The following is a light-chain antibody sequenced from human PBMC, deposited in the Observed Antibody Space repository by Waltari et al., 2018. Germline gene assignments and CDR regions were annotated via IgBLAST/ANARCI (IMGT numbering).Light chain of an antibody. V-gene: IGKV3-20*01. Sequence: EMVLTPSPVTLSLSPRERATLSCRASQSVRSGHLAGFQPKPGQAPRPLIYGSSNRATDIPDRFTGSGSGADFALTIGRLEPEDFAVYYCQQYGTSPWTFGQGTNVEI. CDR2: GSS. CDR1: QSVRSGH. CDR3: QQYGTSPWT. J-gene: IGKJ1*01.